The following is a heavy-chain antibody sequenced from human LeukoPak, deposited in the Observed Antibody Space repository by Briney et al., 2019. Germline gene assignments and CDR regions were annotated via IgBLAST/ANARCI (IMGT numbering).Heavy chain of an antibody. CDR2: TNISGGGT. J-gene: IGHJ4*02. V-gene: IGHV3-23*01. CDR3: ASSLASARAAGYYFDY. D-gene: IGHD6-6*01. CDR1: GFTFSDFA. Sequence: GGSLRLSCAASGFTFSDFAMSWVRQAPGKGLEWVSVTNISGGGTYYTDSVKGRFTVSRDNSKNTLYLQLNSLRADDTAVYYCASSLASARAAGYYFDYWGQGTLVTVSS.